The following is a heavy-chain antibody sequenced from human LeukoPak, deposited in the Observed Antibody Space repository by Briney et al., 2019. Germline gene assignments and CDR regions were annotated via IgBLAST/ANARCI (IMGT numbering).Heavy chain of an antibody. J-gene: IGHJ4*02. CDR2: ISGSGGST. D-gene: IGHD6-19*01. Sequence: PGGSLRLSCAASGFTFSSYAMSWVRQAPGKGLEWVSAISGSGGSTYYADSVKGRFTISRDNSKNTLYLQMNSLRAEDTAVYYCAKLPGGYSSGWHVDYWGQGTLVTVSS. V-gene: IGHV3-23*01. CDR3: AKLPGGYSSGWHVDY. CDR1: GFTFSSYA.